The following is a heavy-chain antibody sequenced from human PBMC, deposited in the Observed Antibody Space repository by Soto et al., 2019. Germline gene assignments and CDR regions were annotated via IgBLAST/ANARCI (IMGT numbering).Heavy chain of an antibody. CDR2: MTSDTKTI. CDR3: ARSVEGHFDY. D-gene: IGHD6-19*01. J-gene: IGHJ4*02. V-gene: IGHV3-48*02. CDR1: GFRFNIYS. Sequence: EVQLVESGGGLVQPGGSLRVSCAASGFRFNIYSMNWIRQAPGKGLEWSAYMTSDTKTIKYADSVKGRFTISRDNDNNLVYLQMNSLRDEDTAVYYCARSVEGHFDYWGQGTVVTVSA.